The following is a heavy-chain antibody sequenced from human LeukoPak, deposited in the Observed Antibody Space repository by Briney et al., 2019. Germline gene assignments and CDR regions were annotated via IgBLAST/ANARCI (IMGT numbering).Heavy chain of an antibody. J-gene: IGHJ4*02. CDR3: ARDRIAAAGTGVFDY. D-gene: IGHD6-13*01. CDR2: ITSGTNYI. V-gene: IGHV3-21*01. Sequence: PGRSLRLSCAASGFTFSSYSMNWVRQAPGKGLAWVSSITSGTNYIYYADSVKGRFTISRDNAKNSLYLQMNSLRAEDTAVYYCARDRIAAAGTGVFDYWGQGTLVTVSS. CDR1: GFTFSSYS.